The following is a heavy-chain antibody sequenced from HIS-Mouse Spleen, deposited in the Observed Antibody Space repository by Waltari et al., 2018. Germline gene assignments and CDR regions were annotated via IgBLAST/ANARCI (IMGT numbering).Heavy chain of an antibody. V-gene: IGHV3-21*01. J-gene: IGHJ4*02. CDR2: SSSSSSYI. Sequence: EVQLVESGGGLVKPGGSLRLSCAASGFTFSSYSMHWVRQDPGKGFGCGSSSSSSSSYIYYADSVKGRFTISRDNAKNSLYLQMNSLRAEDTAVYYCSNKGGNWGDYWGQGTLVTVSS. CDR3: SNKGGNWGDY. CDR1: GFTFSSYS. D-gene: IGHD7-27*01.